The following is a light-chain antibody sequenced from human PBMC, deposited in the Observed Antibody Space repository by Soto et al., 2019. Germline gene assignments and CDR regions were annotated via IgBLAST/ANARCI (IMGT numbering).Light chain of an antibody. V-gene: IGKV1-39*01. CDR3: HQSYITPYT. CDR1: QSISVH. J-gene: IGKJ2*01. CDR2: AAS. Sequence: DIQMTQSPSSLSASVGDTVTITCRASQSISVHLNWYQQKPGKVPKLLIYAASNWQSGVPSSFSGSGSETDFALTISSLQPEDFATYSCHQSYITPYTFGQGTKLQIK.